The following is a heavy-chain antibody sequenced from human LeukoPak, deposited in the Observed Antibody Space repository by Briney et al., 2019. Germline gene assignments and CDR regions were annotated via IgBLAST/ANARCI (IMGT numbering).Heavy chain of an antibody. D-gene: IGHD5-18*01. J-gene: IGHJ3*02. Sequence: SETLSLTCAVYGGSFSGYYWSWIRQPPGKGLEWIGEINHSGSTNYNPSLKSRVTISVDTSKNQFSLKLSSVTAADTAVYYCARRGDTAAFDVDAFDIWGQGTMVTVSS. CDR1: GGSFSGYY. CDR2: INHSGST. V-gene: IGHV4-34*01. CDR3: ARRGDTAAFDVDAFDI.